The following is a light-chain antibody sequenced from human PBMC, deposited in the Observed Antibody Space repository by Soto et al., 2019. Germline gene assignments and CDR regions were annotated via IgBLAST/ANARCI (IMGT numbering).Light chain of an antibody. CDR1: QSVSNN. J-gene: IGKJ2*01. CDR3: QQYNNWPPYT. Sequence: EIVMTQSPATLSVSPGERATLSCRTSQSVSNNLAWYQQKPGQAPRLLIYGASTRATGISARVSGSVSGTEFTLSISRLQSEDVAVYYCQQYNNWPPYTFGQGTKLEIK. V-gene: IGKV3-15*01. CDR2: GAS.